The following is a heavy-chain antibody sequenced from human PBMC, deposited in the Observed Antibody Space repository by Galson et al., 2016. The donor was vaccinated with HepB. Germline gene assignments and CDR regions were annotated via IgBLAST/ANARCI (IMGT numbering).Heavy chain of an antibody. D-gene: IGHD6-19*01. Sequence: SLRLSCAGSEFTVSSNYMSWVRQAPGKGLEWVAVVYSGGDKHYADSVKGRFYISRDNTKNTLHLQMNSLRAEDTAVYYCARDSSGWLMAFDIWGQGTMVTVSS. J-gene: IGHJ3*02. V-gene: IGHV3-53*01. CDR2: VYSGGDK. CDR1: EFTVSSNY. CDR3: ARDSSGWLMAFDI.